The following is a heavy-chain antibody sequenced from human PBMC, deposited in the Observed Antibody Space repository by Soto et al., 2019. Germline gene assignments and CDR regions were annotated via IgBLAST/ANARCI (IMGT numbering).Heavy chain of an antibody. D-gene: IGHD5-12*01. CDR2: IVVGSGNT. CDR1: GFTFTSSA. V-gene: IGHV1-58*01. Sequence: ASVKVSCKASGFTFTSSAVQWVRQARGQRLEWIGWIVVGSGNTNYAQKFQERVTITRDMSTSTAYMELSSLRSEETAGYYCVASGFHYYYGMYVWGQGTTVTVSS. J-gene: IGHJ6*02. CDR3: VASGFHYYYGMYV.